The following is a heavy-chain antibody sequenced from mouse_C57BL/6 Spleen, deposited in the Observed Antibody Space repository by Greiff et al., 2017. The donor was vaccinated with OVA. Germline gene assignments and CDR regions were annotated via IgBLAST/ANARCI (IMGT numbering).Heavy chain of an antibody. CDR2: INPSTGGT. CDR3: AREAYDDGYYNYAMDY. CDR1: GYSFTGYY. D-gene: IGHD2-3*01. V-gene: IGHV1-42*01. J-gene: IGHJ4*01. Sequence: EVQLVESGPELVKPGASVKISCKASGYSFTGYYMNWVKQSPEKSLEWIGEINPSTGGTTYNQKFKAKATLTVDKSSSTAYMQLKSLTSEDSAVYYCAREAYDDGYYNYAMDYWGQGTSVTVSS.